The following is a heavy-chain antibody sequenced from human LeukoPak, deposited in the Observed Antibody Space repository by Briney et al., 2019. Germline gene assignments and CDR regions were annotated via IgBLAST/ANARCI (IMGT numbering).Heavy chain of an antibody. CDR2: ISGRGDLE. Sequence: GGSLRLSCSASGFTFSSYAMTWVRQAPGKGLEWVSTISGRGDLEFYTESVKGRFTISRDHSKNTVHLQMAGLRAEDTAIYYCAREGDFWSGYPIDHYYYMDVWGKGTTVTVTS. D-gene: IGHD3-3*01. J-gene: IGHJ6*03. CDR1: GFTFSSYA. CDR3: AREGDFWSGYPIDHYYYMDV. V-gene: IGHV3-23*01.